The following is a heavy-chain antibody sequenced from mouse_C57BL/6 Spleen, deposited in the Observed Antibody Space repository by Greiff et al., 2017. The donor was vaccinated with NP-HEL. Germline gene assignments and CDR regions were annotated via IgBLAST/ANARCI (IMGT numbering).Heavy chain of an antibody. CDR2: IDPSDSYT. CDR3: ASYGTAMDY. J-gene: IGHJ4*01. Sequence: QVQLKQPGAELVRPGTSVKLSCKASGYTFTSYWMHWVKQRPGQGLEWIGVIDPSDSYTNYNQKFKGKATLTVDTSSSTAYMQLSSLTSEDSAVYYCASYGTAMDYWGQGTSVTVSS. V-gene: IGHV1-59*01. CDR1: GYTFTSYW. D-gene: IGHD1-1*01.